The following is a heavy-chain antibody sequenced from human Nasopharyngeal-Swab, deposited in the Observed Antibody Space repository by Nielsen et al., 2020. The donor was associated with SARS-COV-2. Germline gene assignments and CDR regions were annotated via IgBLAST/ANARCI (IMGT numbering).Heavy chain of an antibody. CDR2: MNPNSGNT. CDR3: ARTDVGSNGAFDI. CDR1: GFTFTNYD. Sequence: ASVKVSCKASGFTFTNYDINWVRQATGQGLEWMGWMNPNSGNTSFAQKFQGRVTITRDTSTTTVYMEVTSLRSEDTAVYYCARTDVGSNGAFDIWGQGTLVTVSS. J-gene: IGHJ3*02. V-gene: IGHV1-8*01. D-gene: IGHD1-26*01.